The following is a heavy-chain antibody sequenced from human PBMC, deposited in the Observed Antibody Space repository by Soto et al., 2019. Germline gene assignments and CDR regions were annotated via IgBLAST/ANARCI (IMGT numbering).Heavy chain of an antibody. CDR1: GFTFSSYG. D-gene: IGHD2-21*02. CDR3: AKDKRAVVVTAPFDY. V-gene: IGHV3-30*18. J-gene: IGHJ4*02. Sequence: QVQLVESGGGVVQPGRSLRLSCAASGFTFSSYGMHWVRQAPGKGLEWVAVISYDGSNKYYADSVKGRLTISRDNSKNTLYLQMNSLRAEDTAVYYCAKDKRAVVVTAPFDYWGQGTLVTVSS. CDR2: ISYDGSNK.